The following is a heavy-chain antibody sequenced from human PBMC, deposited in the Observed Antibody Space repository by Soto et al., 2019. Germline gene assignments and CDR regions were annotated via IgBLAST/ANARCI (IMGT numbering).Heavy chain of an antibody. V-gene: IGHV3-30*18. Sequence: QVQLVESGGGVVQPGRSLRLSCAASGFTFSSYGMHWVRQAPGKGLEWVAVISYDGSNKYYADSVKGRFTISRDNSKNTLYLQMNSRRADDTAVYYCAKDRGIAAAGYYGMDVWGQGTTVTVSS. CDR3: AKDRGIAAAGYYGMDV. CDR2: ISYDGSNK. CDR1: GFTFSSYG. D-gene: IGHD6-13*01. J-gene: IGHJ6*02.